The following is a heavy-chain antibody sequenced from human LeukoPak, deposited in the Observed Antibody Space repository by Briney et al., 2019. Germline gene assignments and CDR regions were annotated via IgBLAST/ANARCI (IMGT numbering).Heavy chain of an antibody. J-gene: IGHJ5*02. CDR1: GGSISSGSYY. Sequence: PSQTLSLTCTVSGGSISSGSYYWSWIRQPAGKGLEWIGRIYPTGSTKYNPSLKSRVTITVDTSKNQFSLKLSSVTAADTAVYYCVRALSAIPNWFDPWGQGTLVTVSS. CDR2: IYPTGST. CDR3: VRALSAIPNWFDP. V-gene: IGHV4-61*02. D-gene: IGHD2-2*02.